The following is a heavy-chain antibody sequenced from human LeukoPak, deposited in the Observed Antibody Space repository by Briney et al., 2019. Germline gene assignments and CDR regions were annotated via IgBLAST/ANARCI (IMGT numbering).Heavy chain of an antibody. V-gene: IGHV3-21*01. D-gene: IGHD2-15*01. CDR3: ATEVIVVVVAATSDYSDY. J-gene: IGHJ4*02. Sequence: PGGSLRLSCAASGFTFSSYSMNWVRQAPGKGLEWVSSISSSSRSYIYYADSVKGRFTISRDNSKNTLYLQMNSLRAEDTAVYYCATEVIVVVVAATSDYSDYWGQGTLVTVSS. CDR1: GFTFSSYS. CDR2: ISSSSRSYI.